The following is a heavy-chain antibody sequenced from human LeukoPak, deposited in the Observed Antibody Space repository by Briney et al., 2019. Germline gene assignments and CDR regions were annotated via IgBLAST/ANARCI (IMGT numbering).Heavy chain of an antibody. Sequence: PSETLSLTCTVSGGSISSYYWSWIRQPAGKGLEWIGRIYTSGSTNYNPSLKSRVTMSVDTSKNQFSLKLSSVTAADTAVYYCARNGVYDFWSGQYYYYYMDVWGKGTTVTVSS. CDR2: IYTSGST. J-gene: IGHJ6*03. CDR3: ARNGVYDFWSGQYYYYYMDV. V-gene: IGHV4-4*07. CDR1: GGSISSYY. D-gene: IGHD3-3*01.